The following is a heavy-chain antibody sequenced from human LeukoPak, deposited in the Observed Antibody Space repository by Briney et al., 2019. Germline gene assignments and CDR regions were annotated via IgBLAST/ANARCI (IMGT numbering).Heavy chain of an antibody. D-gene: IGHD7-27*01. V-gene: IGHV3-49*04. CDR1: GFTFSDYA. CDR2: IRSKAYDETI. Sequence: PGGSLRLSCTASGFTFSDYAMRWVRQAPGKGLEWISFIRSKAYDETIQYAASVKGRFTISRDDSKSIAYLQMNSLKTEDTAVYFCTRGLGTFDYWGQGTLVTVSS. J-gene: IGHJ4*02. CDR3: TRGLGTFDY.